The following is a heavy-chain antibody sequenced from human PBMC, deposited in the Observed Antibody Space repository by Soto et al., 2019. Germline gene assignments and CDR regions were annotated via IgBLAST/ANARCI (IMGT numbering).Heavy chain of an antibody. Sequence: SETLSLTCAVYGGSFSGYYWSWIRQPPGKGLEWIGEINHSGSTNYNPSLKSRVTISVDTSKNQFSLKLSSVTAADTAVYYCARTLWYLAFYFDYWGQGTLVTVSS. CDR1: GGSFSGYY. CDR3: ARTLWYLAFYFDY. J-gene: IGHJ4*02. D-gene: IGHD6-13*01. CDR2: INHSGST. V-gene: IGHV4-34*01.